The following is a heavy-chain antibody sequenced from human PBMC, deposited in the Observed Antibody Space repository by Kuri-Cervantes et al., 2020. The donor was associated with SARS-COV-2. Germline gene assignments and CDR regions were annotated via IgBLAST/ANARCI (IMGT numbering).Heavy chain of an antibody. D-gene: IGHD3-3*01. J-gene: IGHJ4*02. CDR1: GYTFTSYG. CDR2: ISAYNGNT. Sequence: ASVKVSCKASGYTFTSYGISWVRQAPGQGLEWMGWISAYNGNTNYAQKLQGRVTMTTDTSTSTAYKELRSLRSDDTAVYYCARDKAIFGADFDYWGQGTLVTVSS. CDR3: ARDKAIFGADFDY. V-gene: IGHV1-18*01.